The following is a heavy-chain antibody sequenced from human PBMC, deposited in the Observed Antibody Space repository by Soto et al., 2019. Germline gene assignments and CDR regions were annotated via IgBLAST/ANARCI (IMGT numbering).Heavy chain of an antibody. Sequence: GGSLRLSCAASGFTFSNFWIHWVRQAPGKGLEWVSRASPDGTSTSYADSVKGRFTISRDNAKNTLIMQMNSLRAEDTAVYYCTRHGSGDFFLFDPWGQGTLVTVYS. CDR3: TRHGSGDFFLFDP. D-gene: IGHD5-12*01. V-gene: IGHV3-74*01. CDR1: GFTFSNFW. CDR2: ASPDGTST. J-gene: IGHJ5*02.